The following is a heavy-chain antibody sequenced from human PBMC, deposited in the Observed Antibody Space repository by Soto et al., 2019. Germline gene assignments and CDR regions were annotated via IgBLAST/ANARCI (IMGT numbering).Heavy chain of an antibody. Sequence: GESLQISCKGSGYSFTSYWIGWVRQMPGKGLEWMGIIYPGDSETRYRPSFQGQVTISADKSISTAYLQWSSLEASDTAMYYCARHSEDTVTPDFWGQGTLVTVSS. J-gene: IGHJ4*02. V-gene: IGHV5-51*01. CDR2: IYPGDSET. D-gene: IGHD4-17*01. CDR3: ARHSEDTVTPDF. CDR1: GYSFTSYW.